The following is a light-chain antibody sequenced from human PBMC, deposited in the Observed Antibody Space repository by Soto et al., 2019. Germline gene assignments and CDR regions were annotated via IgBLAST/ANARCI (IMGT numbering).Light chain of an antibody. V-gene: IGKV3-20*01. J-gene: IGKJ1*01. CDR3: QQYVSSPWT. Sequence: EIVLTQSPGTLSLSPGERATLSCRASQSVSSSYLAWYQQKPGQAPRPLIYGASSRAIGIPDRFSGSGSGTNFTLTISRLEPEDFAVYYCQQYVSSPWTFGQGTKVEMK. CDR1: QSVSSSY. CDR2: GAS.